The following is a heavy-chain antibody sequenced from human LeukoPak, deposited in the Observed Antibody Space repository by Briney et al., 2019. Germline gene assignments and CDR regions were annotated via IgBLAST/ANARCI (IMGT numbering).Heavy chain of an antibody. Sequence: GGSLRLSCAASGFTFSSYAMSWVRQAPGKGLEWVSAISGSGGSTYYADSVKGRFTISRDNSKNTLYLQMNSLRAEDTAVYYCAKLEGYCSGGSCYRRTYYYYYGMDVWGQGTTVTVSS. CDR2: ISGSGGST. CDR1: GFTFSSYA. D-gene: IGHD2-15*01. V-gene: IGHV3-23*01. CDR3: AKLEGYCSGGSCYRRTYYYYYGMDV. J-gene: IGHJ6*02.